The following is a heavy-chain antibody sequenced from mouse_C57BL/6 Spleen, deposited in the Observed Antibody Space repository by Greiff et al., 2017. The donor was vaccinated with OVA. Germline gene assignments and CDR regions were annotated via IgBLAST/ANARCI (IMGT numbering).Heavy chain of an antibody. CDR1: GFTFSSYG. J-gene: IGHJ2*01. V-gene: IGHV5-6*01. CDR3: ARLRSNYSFDY. D-gene: IGHD2-5*01. CDR2: ISSGGSYT. Sequence: EVQGVESGGDLVKPGGSLKLSCAASGFTFSSYGMSWVRQTPDKRLEWVATISSGGSYTYYPDSVKGRFTISRDNAKNTLYLQMSSLKSEDTAMYYCARLRSNYSFDYWGQGTTLTVSS.